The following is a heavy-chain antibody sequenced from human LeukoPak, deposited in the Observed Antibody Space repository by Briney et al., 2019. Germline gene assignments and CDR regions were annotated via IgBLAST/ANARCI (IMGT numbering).Heavy chain of an antibody. D-gene: IGHD5-18*01. CDR2: IFPIFGTA. Sequence: SVKVSCKASGGTFFSSVICGVRQAPGQGLEWMGGIFPIFGTAYYAQKFQGRVTINADESTSTAYMELSSLRSEDTAVYYCARGNTAMVTRDYYYGMDVWGQGTTVTVSS. J-gene: IGHJ6*02. CDR3: ARGNTAMVTRDYYYGMDV. V-gene: IGHV1-69*13. CDR1: GGTFFSSV.